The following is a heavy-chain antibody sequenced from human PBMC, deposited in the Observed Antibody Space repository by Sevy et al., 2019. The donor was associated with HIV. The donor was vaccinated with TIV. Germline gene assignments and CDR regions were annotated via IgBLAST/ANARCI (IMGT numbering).Heavy chain of an antibody. CDR3: ARASYCGGDCWTNRFDP. D-gene: IGHD2-21*02. CDR2: IIPIFGTA. J-gene: IGHJ5*02. CDR1: GGTFSRYA. Sequence: ASVKVSCKASGGTFSRYAISWVRQAPGQGLEWMGGIIPIFGTANYAQKFQGRVTITADKSTSTAYMELSSLRSEDTAVYYCARASYCGGDCWTNRFDPWGQGTLVTVSS. V-gene: IGHV1-69*06.